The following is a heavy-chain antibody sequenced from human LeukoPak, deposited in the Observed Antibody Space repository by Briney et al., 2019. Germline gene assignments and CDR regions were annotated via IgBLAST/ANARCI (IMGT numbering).Heavy chain of an antibody. CDR3: ARAGSNIVVVPNWFDP. D-gene: IGHD2-2*01. CDR2: INAGNGNT. J-gene: IGHJ5*02. CDR1: GYTFTSYA. V-gene: IGHV1-3*03. Sequence: ASVKVSCKASGYTFTSYAMHWVRQAPGQRLEWMGWINAGNGNTKYSQEFQGRVTITRDTSASTAYMELSSLRAEDTAVYYCARAGSNIVVVPNWFDPWGQGTLVTVSS.